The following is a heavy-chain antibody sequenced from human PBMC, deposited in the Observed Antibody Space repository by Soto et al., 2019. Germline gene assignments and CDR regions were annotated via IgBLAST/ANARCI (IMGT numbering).Heavy chain of an antibody. CDR1: GYTFTSYG. CDR2: ISAHNGDT. D-gene: IGHD1-26*01. J-gene: IGHJ6*02. CDR3: ARSSGTYPPSRYYYGLDV. V-gene: IGHV1-18*01. Sequence: ASVKVSCKASGYTFTSYGFSWVRQAPGRGLEWMGWISAHNGDTIYAQKFQDRITMTTDTSTNTAYLELRSLKSGDTAVFYCARSSGTYPPSRYYYGLDVWGQGTTVTSP.